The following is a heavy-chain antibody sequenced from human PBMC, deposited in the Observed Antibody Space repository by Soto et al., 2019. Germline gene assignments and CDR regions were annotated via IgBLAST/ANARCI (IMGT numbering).Heavy chain of an antibody. V-gene: IGHV4-34*01. CDR2: INHSGST. Sequence: TLSLTCAVYGGSFSGYYWSWIRQPPGKGLEWIGEINHSGSTNYNPSLKSRVTISVDTSKNQFPLKLSSVTAADTAVYYCARGRFIRLWSGQNWFDPWGQGTLVTVSS. CDR3: ARGRFIRLWSGQNWFDP. J-gene: IGHJ5*02. CDR1: GGSFSGYY. D-gene: IGHD3-3*01.